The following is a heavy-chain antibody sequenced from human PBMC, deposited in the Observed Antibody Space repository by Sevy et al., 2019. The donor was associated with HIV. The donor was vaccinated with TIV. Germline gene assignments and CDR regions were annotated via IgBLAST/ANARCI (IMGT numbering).Heavy chain of an antibody. D-gene: IGHD7-27*01. J-gene: IGHJ4*02. CDR2: LQYDGGNK. CDR3: GKDPFISLGADLFDY. CDR1: GFTFNSHG. V-gene: IGHV3-30*02. Sequence: GGSLRLSCATSGFTFNSHGMHWVRQAPGKGLEWVSFLQYDGGNKNYADSVKGRFTISRDNSKNTLYLQLSSLRTEDTELYYCGKDPFISLGADLFDYWGQGTLVTVSS.